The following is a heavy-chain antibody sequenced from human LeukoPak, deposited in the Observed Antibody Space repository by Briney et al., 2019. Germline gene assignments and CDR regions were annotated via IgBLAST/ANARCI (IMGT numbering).Heavy chain of an antibody. D-gene: IGHD5-24*01. CDR1: GFTFSSYV. V-gene: IGHV3-23*01. Sequence: GGSLRLSCAASGFTFSSYVMSWVRQAPGKGLEWVSGISGRGSSTYYADSVKGRFTISRDNSKNTLYLQMNSQRPEDTAVYYCARDLRWLVTADFWGQGALVTVSS. CDR2: ISGRGSST. CDR3: ARDLRWLVTADF. J-gene: IGHJ4*02.